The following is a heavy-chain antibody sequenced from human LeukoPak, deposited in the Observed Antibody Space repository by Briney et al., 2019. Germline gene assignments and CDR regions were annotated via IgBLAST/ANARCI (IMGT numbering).Heavy chain of an antibody. CDR1: GFTFSTYW. CDR2: IKEDGSET. V-gene: IGHV3-7*02. CDR3: APYHY. Sequence: PGGSLRLSCAASGFTFSTYWMSWVRQAPGKGLEWVANIKEDGSETSYVASVKGRFTISRDNAKDSLYLQMSGLRAEDTAVYYCAPYHYWGQGTLVTVSS. D-gene: IGHD2-2*01. J-gene: IGHJ4*02.